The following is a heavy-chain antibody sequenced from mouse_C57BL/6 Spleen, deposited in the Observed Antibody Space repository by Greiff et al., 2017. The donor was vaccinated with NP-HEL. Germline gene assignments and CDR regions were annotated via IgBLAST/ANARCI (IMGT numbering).Heavy chain of an antibody. CDR2: IYPRSGNT. CDR3: ARSPYDGYLWFAY. CDR1: GYTFTSYG. J-gene: IGHJ3*01. D-gene: IGHD2-3*01. V-gene: IGHV1-81*01. Sequence: QVQLKESGAELARPGASVKLSCKASGYTFTSYGISWVKQRTGQGLEWIGEIYPRSGNTYYNEKFKGKATLTADKSSSTAYMELRSLTSEDSAVYFCARSPYDGYLWFAYWGQGTLVTVSA.